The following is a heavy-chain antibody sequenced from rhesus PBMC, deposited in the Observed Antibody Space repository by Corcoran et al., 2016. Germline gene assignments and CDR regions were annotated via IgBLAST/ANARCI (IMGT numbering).Heavy chain of an antibody. CDR2: SDPVYGEI. V-gene: IGHV1-156D*01. Sequence: EVQLVQSGAEVKKPGASVKVSCKVSGYTFTELSMHWVRQAPGKGIGWMGGSDPVYGEIIHAEKFQDRVTMTEDTSTDTAYMELSSLRSEDTAVYYCASSYSGYPDFDYWGQGVLVTVSS. D-gene: IGHD5-24*01. J-gene: IGHJ4*01. CDR3: ASSYSGYPDFDY. CDR1: GYTFTELS.